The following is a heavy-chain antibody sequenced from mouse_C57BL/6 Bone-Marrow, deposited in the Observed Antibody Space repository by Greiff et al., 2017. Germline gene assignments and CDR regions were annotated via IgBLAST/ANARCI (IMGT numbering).Heavy chain of an antibody. D-gene: IGHD2-5*01. CDR1: GFNIKNTY. CDR2: IDPANGNP. CDR3: ARYHYSNYDYVDY. V-gene: IGHV14-3*01. Sequence: EVQLQQSVAELVRPGASVKLSCTASGFNIKNTYMHWVKQRPEQGLEWIGRIDPANGNPKYAPKFQGKATITADTSSNTSYLQLSSLTSEDTAIYYCARYHYSNYDYVDYWGQGTTLTVSS. J-gene: IGHJ2*01.